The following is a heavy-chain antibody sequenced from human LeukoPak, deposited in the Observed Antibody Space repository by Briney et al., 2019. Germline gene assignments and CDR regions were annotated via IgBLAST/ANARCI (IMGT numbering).Heavy chain of an antibody. Sequence: NPSETLSLTCTVSGGPIRSSSYYWGWVPQPPGKGLKWIGSIHYSGSTYYNPSLKSRVTISVDTSKSQFSLKLSSVTAADTAVYYCARQRTVITPDAFDIWGQGTMVTVSS. CDR2: IHYSGST. D-gene: IGHD4-23*01. V-gene: IGHV4-39*01. J-gene: IGHJ3*02. CDR3: ARQRTVITPDAFDI. CDR1: GGPIRSSSYY.